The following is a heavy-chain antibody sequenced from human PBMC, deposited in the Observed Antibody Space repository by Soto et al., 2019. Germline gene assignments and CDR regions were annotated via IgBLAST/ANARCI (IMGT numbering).Heavy chain of an antibody. Sequence: SETLSLTCTVSGGTMISDDYYWSWIRQPPGKGLEWIGYIYHTGGRYYNPSLRSRVTISMDTSKNQFSLQLSSVTAADTATYYCARSGHTFAGVMWGQGILVTVSS. CDR3: ARSGHTFAGVM. V-gene: IGHV4-30-4*02. CDR2: IYHTGGR. J-gene: IGHJ4*02. CDR1: GGTMISDDYY. D-gene: IGHD3-16*01.